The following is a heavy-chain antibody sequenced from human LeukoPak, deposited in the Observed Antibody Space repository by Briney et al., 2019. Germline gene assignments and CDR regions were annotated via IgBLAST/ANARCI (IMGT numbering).Heavy chain of an antibody. J-gene: IGHJ4*02. D-gene: IGHD3-10*01. Sequence: ASVKVSCKASGYTFTGYYMHWVRQAPGQGLEWMGWISAYNGNTNYAQKLQGRVTMTTDTSTSTAYMELRSLRSDDTAVYYCARDYYGSGSYFAIWGQGTLVTVSS. V-gene: IGHV1-18*04. CDR3: ARDYYGSGSYFAI. CDR1: GYTFTGYY. CDR2: ISAYNGNT.